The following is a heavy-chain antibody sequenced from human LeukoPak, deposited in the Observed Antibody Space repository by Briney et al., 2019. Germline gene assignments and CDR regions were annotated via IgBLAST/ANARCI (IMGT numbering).Heavy chain of an antibody. Sequence: SETLSLTCTVSGDSINSGDYCWSWLRQPPGTGLEWIGYIYYSGRTDYNPSLKSRVTISGDTSKNQFSLRLSSVTAADTAVYYCARGGYDSSAYYLPYFDYWGQGTLVTVSS. CDR1: GDSINSGDYC. CDR3: ARGGYDSSAYYLPYFDY. J-gene: IGHJ4*02. V-gene: IGHV4-30-4*01. D-gene: IGHD3-22*01. CDR2: IYYSGRT.